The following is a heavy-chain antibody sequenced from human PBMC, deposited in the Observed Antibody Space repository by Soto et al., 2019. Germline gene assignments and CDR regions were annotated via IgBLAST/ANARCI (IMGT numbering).Heavy chain of an antibody. CDR2: INHSGST. D-gene: IGHD2-21*02. J-gene: IGHJ5*02. Sequence: SETLSLTCAVYGGSFSGYYWSWIRQPPGKGLEWIGEINHSGSTNYNPSLKSRVTISVDTSKNQFSLKLSSVTAADTAVYYCARAREDLIVVVTASLRRFDPWGQGTLVTVSS. CDR3: ARAREDLIVVVTASLRRFDP. CDR1: GGSFSGYY. V-gene: IGHV4-34*01.